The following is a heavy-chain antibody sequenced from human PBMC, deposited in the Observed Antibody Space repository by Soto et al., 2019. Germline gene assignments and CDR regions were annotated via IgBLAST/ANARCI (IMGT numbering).Heavy chain of an antibody. J-gene: IGHJ4*02. V-gene: IGHV4-31*03. Sequence: PSETLSLTCTVSGASINSAAYYWSWIRQRPGEGLEWIGFISYSGYTFQNPSLKSRLLLSVATSKNQFSLELSFVTAADTAAYYCARGPTRSWSRYRFSDFDSWGPRSMVTVSS. CDR1: GASINSAAYY. CDR2: ISYSGYT. D-gene: IGHD3-3*01. CDR3: ARGPTRSWSRYRFSDFDS.